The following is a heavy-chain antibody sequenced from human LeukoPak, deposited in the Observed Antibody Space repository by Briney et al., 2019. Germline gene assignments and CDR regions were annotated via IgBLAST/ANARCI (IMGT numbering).Heavy chain of an antibody. CDR1: GFTFSSYW. J-gene: IGHJ6*02. CDR3: VRGGFGHAMDV. D-gene: IGHD3-10*01. CDR2: INNDGSGT. Sequence: QAGGSLRLSCAASGFTFSSYWMHWVRQAPGKGLVWVSVINNDGSGTNYADSVKGRSTISRDNAKNTLYLQMTSLGAEDTAVYYCVRGGFGHAMDVWGQGTTVTVPS. V-gene: IGHV3-74*01.